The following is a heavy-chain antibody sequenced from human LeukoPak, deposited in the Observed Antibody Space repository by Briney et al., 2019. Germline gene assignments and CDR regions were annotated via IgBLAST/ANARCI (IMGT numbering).Heavy chain of an antibody. D-gene: IGHD5-24*01. CDR1: GFTFGDYA. V-gene: IGHV3-49*03. Sequence: GGSLRLSCTASGFTFGDYAMSWFRQAPGKGLEWVGFIRSKAYGGTTEYAASVKGRFTISRDDSKSIAYLQMNSLKTEDTAVYYCTGRKRWLQLGNFGYWGQGTLVTVSS. CDR2: IRSKAYGGTT. J-gene: IGHJ4*02. CDR3: TGRKRWLQLGNFGY.